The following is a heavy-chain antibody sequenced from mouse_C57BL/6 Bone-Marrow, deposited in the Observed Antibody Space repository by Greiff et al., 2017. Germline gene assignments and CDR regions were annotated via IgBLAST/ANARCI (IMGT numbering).Heavy chain of an antibody. CDR2: INPNNGGT. CDR3: ARDGEFDY. CDR1: GYTFTDYY. Sequence: VQLQQSGPELVKPGASVKISCKASGYTFTDYYMNWVKQSHGKSLEWIGDINPNNGGTSYNQKFKGKATLTVDKSSSTAYMELRSLTSEDSAVYYTARDGEFDYRGQNATLTQSS. V-gene: IGHV1-26*01. J-gene: IGHJ2*01.